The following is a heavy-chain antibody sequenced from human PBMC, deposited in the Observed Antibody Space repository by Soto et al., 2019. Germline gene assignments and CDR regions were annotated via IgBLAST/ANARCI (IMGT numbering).Heavy chain of an antibody. D-gene: IGHD7-27*01. CDR2: IYYSGST. CDR1: VGSISSGDYY. Sequence: QVQLQESGPGLVKPSQTLSLTCTVSVGSISSGDYYWIWIRQPPGKGLEWIGYIYYSGSTYYNPSLKSRVTKSVDTSKNQFYLKLSSVTAADTAVYYCARFPPRTGRGVDWFAPWGQGTLVTVSS. CDR3: ARFPPRTGRGVDWFAP. J-gene: IGHJ5*02. V-gene: IGHV4-30-4*01.